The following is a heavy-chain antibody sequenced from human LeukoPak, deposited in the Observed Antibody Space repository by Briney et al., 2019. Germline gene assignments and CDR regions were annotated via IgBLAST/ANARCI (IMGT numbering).Heavy chain of an antibody. CDR2: IKSKTDGGTT. J-gene: IGHJ4*02. Sequence: GGSLRLSCAASGFTFSNAWMSWVRQAPGKGLEWVGRIKSKTDGGTTDYAAPVKGRFTISRDDSKNTLYLQMNSLETEDTAVYCCTTDRNYYDFWSGYSILGYWGQGTLVTVSS. D-gene: IGHD3-3*01. CDR1: GFTFSNAW. V-gene: IGHV3-15*01. CDR3: TTDRNYYDFWSGYSILGY.